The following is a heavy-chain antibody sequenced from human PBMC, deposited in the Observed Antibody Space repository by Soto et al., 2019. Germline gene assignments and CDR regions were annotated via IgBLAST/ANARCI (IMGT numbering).Heavy chain of an antibody. CDR1: GGSISSGGYY. CDR3: ARGRVRSLDY. CDR2: IYYSGST. J-gene: IGHJ4*02. Sequence: ASETLSLTCTVSGGSISSGGYYWSWIRQHPGKGLEWIGYIYYSGSTYYNPSLKSRVTISVDTSKNQFSLKLSSVTAADTAVYYCARGRVRSLDYWGQGTLVTVSS. V-gene: IGHV4-31*03. D-gene: IGHD4-17*01.